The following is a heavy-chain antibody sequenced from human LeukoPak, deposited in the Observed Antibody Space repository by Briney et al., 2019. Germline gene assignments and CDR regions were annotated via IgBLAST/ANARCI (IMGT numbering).Heavy chain of an antibody. D-gene: IGHD3-10*01. V-gene: IGHV4-4*07. J-gene: IGHJ5*02. CDR3: ASEPYGSGSNWFDP. Sequence: SETLSLTCTVSGGSISSYYWSWIRQPAGKGLEWIGRIYTSGSTNYNPSLKSRVTISVDTSKNQFSLKLSSVTAADTAVYYCASEPYGSGSNWFDPWGQGTLVTVSS. CDR1: GGSISSYY. CDR2: IYTSGST.